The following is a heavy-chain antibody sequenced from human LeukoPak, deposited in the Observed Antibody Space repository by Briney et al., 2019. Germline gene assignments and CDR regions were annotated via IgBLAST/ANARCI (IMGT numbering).Heavy chain of an antibody. CDR3: ARDHREYRLDYYYMDV. D-gene: IGHD3-10*01. CDR1: GFTFSSYA. CDR2: ISYDGSNK. Sequence: GGSLRLSCAASGFTFSSYAMHWVRQAPGKGLEWVAVISYDGSNKYYADSVKGRFTISRDSSKNTLYLQMNSLRAEDTAVYYCARDHREYRLDYYYMDVWGKGTTVTVSS. V-gene: IGHV3-30*04. J-gene: IGHJ6*03.